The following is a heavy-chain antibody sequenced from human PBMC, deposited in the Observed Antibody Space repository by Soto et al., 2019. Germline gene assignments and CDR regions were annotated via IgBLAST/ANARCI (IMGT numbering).Heavy chain of an antibody. V-gene: IGHV1-18*01. CDR1: GYTFTSYG. J-gene: IGHJ6*02. D-gene: IGHD6-6*01. CDR2: ISAYNGNT. CDR3: ARGSYSSSSYYYYYYGMDV. Sequence: GASVKVSFKASGYTFTSYGISWVRQAPGQGLEWMGWISAYNGNTNYAQKLQGRVTMTTDTSTSTAYMELRSLRSDVTAVYYCARGSYSSSSYYYYYYGMDVWGQGTTVTVSS.